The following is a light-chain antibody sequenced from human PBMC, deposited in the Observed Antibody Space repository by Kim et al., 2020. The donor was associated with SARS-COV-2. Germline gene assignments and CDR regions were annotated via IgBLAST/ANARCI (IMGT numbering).Light chain of an antibody. J-gene: IGLJ2*01. CDR3: QVWDNRSDHAI. CDR1: NIGGKS. V-gene: IGLV3-21*04. CDR2: YDS. Sequence: APGKTAMITCGGNNIGGKSVQWYQQKPGRAPVLVISYDSDRPSGIPERFSGSKSGNTATLTINGVEAGDEADYYCQVWDNRSDHAIFGGGTQLTVL.